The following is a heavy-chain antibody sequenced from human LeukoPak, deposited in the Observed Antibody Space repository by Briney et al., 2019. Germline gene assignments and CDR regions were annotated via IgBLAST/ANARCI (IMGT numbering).Heavy chain of an antibody. CDR1: GYSFTSYW. V-gene: IGHV5-51*01. CDR2: IYPGDSDT. CDR3: ARVYNGVYSGYDNFDY. J-gene: IGHJ4*02. D-gene: IGHD5-12*01. Sequence: GESLKISCKGSGYSFTSYWIGWVRQMPGKGLEWMGIIYPGDSDTRYSPSFQGQVTISADKSISTAYLQWSSLKASDTAMYYCARVYNGVYSGYDNFDYWGQGTLVTVSS.